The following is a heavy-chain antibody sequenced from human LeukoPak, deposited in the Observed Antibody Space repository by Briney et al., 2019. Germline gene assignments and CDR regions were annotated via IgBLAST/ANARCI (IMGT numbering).Heavy chain of an antibody. CDR3: ARVSAMVFFDY. D-gene: IGHD5-18*01. CDR2: ISSSSSYI. CDR1: GFTFSSYS. V-gene: IGHV3-21*01. Sequence: GSLRLSCAASGFTFSSYSMNWVRQAPGKGLEWVSSISSSSSYIYYADSVKGRFTIPRDNAKNSLYLQMNSLRAEDTAVYYCARVSAMVFFDYWGQGTLVTVSS. J-gene: IGHJ4*02.